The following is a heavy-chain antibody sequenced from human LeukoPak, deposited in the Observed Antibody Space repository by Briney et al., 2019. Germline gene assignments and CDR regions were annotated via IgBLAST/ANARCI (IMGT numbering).Heavy chain of an antibody. V-gene: IGHV3-30*04. Sequence: GRSLRLSCAASGFTFSSYAMHWVRQAPGKGLEWVAVISYDGSNKYYADSVKGRFTTSRDNSKNTLYLQMNSLRAEDTAVYYCARAGDVLRYFDWLLSWGQGTLVTVSS. CDR2: ISYDGSNK. D-gene: IGHD3-9*01. CDR1: GFTFSSYA. J-gene: IGHJ5*02. CDR3: ARAGDVLRYFDWLLS.